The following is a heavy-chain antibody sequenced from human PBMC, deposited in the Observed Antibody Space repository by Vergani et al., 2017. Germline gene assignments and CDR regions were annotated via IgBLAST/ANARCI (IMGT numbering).Heavy chain of an antibody. D-gene: IGHD1-7*01. CDR3: AKLELPYYYYYMDV. V-gene: IGHV3-11*01. CDR1: GFTFSDYY. CDR2: ISSGGSTI. Sequence: QVQLVESGGGLVMPGGSLRLSCAASGFTFSDYYMSWIRQAPGKGLEWVSYISSGGSTIYYADSVKGRFTISRDNAKNSLYLQMNSLRAEDTAVYYCAKLELPYYYYYMDVWGKGTTVTVSS. J-gene: IGHJ6*03.